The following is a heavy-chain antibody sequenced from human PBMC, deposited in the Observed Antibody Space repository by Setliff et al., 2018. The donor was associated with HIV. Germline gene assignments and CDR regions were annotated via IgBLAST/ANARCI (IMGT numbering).Heavy chain of an antibody. V-gene: IGHV4-61*09. CDR2: ISPSEST. J-gene: IGHJ4*02. CDR1: GDSMSSETFY. CDR3: ARAGSVGYYRFFDY. Sequence: PSETLSLTCTVSGDSMSSETFYWSWVRKPAGKRLEWIAHISPSESTNYHPALKSRATISLDTSKKQVYLTLTSVTAADTAVYHCARAGSVGYYRFFDYWGQGTLVTVSS. D-gene: IGHD1-26*01.